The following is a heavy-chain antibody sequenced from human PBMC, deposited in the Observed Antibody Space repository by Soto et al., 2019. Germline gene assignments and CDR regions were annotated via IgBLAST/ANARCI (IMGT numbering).Heavy chain of an antibody. CDR2: INHSGST. CDR1: GGSFSGYY. D-gene: IGHD2-15*01. V-gene: IGHV4-34*01. CDR3: ARYGGLCSGGSCYQSPPFDY. J-gene: IGHJ4*02. Sequence: TLSLTCAVYGGSFSGYYWSWIRQPPGKGLEWIGEINHSGSTNYNPSLKSRVTISVDTSKNQFSLKLSSVTAADTAVYYCARYGGLCSGGSCYQSPPFDYWGQGTLVTVSS.